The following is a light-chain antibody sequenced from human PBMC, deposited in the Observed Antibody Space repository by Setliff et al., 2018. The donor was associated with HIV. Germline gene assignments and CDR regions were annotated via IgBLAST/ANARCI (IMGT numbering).Light chain of an antibody. CDR3: SSYTGSDSWV. CDR1: SNDVVAYHR. V-gene: IGLV2-8*01. Sequence: QSVLTQPPSVSGSPGQSVIISCTGTSNDVVAYHRVSWYQQHPNKAPKMIIYAVSQRPSGVPDRFSGSKSGNTASLAVSGLQAEDEADYYCSSYTGSDSWVFGGGSKVTVL. CDR2: AVS. J-gene: IGLJ3*02.